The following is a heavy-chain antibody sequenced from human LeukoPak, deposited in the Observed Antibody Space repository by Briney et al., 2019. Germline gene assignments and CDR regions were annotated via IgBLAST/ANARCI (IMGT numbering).Heavy chain of an antibody. Sequence: GASVKVSCKASGYTFTGYYMHWVRQAPGQGLEWMGWINPNSGGTNYAQKFQGRVTMTRDTSISTAYMELSRLRSDDTAVYFCARGRRELPYYYYYMDVWGKGTTVTISS. CDR3: ARGRRELPYYYYYMDV. CDR2: INPNSGGT. CDR1: GYTFTGYY. D-gene: IGHD1-26*01. V-gene: IGHV1-2*02. J-gene: IGHJ6*03.